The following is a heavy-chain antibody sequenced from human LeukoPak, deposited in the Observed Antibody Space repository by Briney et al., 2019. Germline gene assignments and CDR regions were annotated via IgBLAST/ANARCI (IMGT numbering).Heavy chain of an antibody. CDR1: GGSISNTNY. CDR2: VNLQGST. J-gene: IGHJ4*02. Sequence: SGTLSLTCGVSGGSISNTNYWTWVRQPPGKGLEWIGEVNLQGSTNYNPSLMGRVAIAVDTSENHISLQLTSVTAADTAVYYCAREGGPYRPLDYSGQGTLVTVSS. V-gene: IGHV4-4*02. CDR3: AREGGPYRPLDY.